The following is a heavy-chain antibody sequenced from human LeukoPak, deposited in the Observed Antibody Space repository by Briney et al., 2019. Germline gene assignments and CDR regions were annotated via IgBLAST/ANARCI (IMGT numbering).Heavy chain of an antibody. CDR2: ISGSGGST. D-gene: IGHD3-9*01. CDR1: GFTFSSYG. V-gene: IGHV3-23*01. Sequence: PGGSLRLSCAASGFTFSSYGMSWVRQAPGKGLEWVSAISGSGGSTYYADSVKGRFTISRDNSKNTLYLQMNSLRVEDTAVYYCARTTKEFDILTGYYFDYWGQGTLVTVSS. J-gene: IGHJ4*02. CDR3: ARTTKEFDILTGYYFDY.